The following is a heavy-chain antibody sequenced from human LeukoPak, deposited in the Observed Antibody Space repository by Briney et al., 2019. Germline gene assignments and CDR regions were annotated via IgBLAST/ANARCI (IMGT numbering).Heavy chain of an antibody. CDR3: ARVSLVATIGIAAAGTGDY. V-gene: IGHV1-18*01. D-gene: IGHD6-13*01. CDR2: ISAYNGNT. CDR1: GYTFTSYG. Sequence: ASVKVSCKASGYTFTSYGISWVRQAPGQGLEWMGRISAYNGNTNYAQKLQGRVTMTTDTSTSTAYMELRSLRSDDTAVYYCARVSLVATIGIAAAGTGDYWGQGTLVTVSS. J-gene: IGHJ4*02.